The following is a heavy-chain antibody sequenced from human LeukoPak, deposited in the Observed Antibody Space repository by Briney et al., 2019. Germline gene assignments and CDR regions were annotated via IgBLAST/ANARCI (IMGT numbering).Heavy chain of an antibody. J-gene: IGHJ6*03. CDR2: FYNSGST. CDR3: ARGVSRGYSYGRYYMDV. V-gene: IGHV4-59*01. CDR1: GGSINTYY. Sequence: PSETLSLTCSVSGGSINTYYWSWIRQPPGKRLEWIAYFYNSGSTNYNPSLKSRVTISLDTSKNQFSLKLSSVTAADTAVYYCARGVSRGYSYGRYYMDVWGKGTTVTVSS. D-gene: IGHD5-18*01.